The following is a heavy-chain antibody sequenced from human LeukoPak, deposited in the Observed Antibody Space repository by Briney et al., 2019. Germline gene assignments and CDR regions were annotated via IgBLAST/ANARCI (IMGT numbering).Heavy chain of an antibody. J-gene: IGHJ4*02. Sequence: PGGSLRLTCAASGFSFRYYAMAWVRQAPGKGLEWVSASSGSGASTYYADSVKGRFTISRDNSKNTLYLQMSSLRADDAALYYCVKGGKYSSGHYDYWGQGTLVTVSS. CDR3: VKGGKYSSGHYDY. CDR2: SSGSGAST. V-gene: IGHV3-23*01. D-gene: IGHD6-19*01. CDR1: GFSFRYYA.